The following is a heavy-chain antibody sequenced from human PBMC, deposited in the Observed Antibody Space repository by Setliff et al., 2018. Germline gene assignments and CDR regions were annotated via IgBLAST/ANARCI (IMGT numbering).Heavy chain of an antibody. CDR2: ISGSGSTT. V-gene: IGHV3-48*03. Sequence: PGGSLRLSCAASGFTFSSFEMNWVRQAPGKGLEWVSYISGSGSTTYYADSVRGRFTISRDNAKNSLSLQMNSLRTEDTAVYYCFGAGTCSYWGQGTQVTVSS. D-gene: IGHD3-10*01. CDR1: GFTFSSFE. J-gene: IGHJ4*02. CDR3: FGAGTCSY.